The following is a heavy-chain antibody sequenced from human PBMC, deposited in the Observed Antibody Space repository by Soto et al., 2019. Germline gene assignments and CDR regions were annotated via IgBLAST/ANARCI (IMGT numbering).Heavy chain of an antibody. V-gene: IGHV3-23*01. CDR2: ISGSGGST. CDR3: AKDWRQWLATGGYFQH. Sequence: EVQLLESGGGLVQPGGSLRLSCAASGFTFSSYAMSWVRQAPGKGLEWVSAISGSGGSTYYADSVKGRFTISRDNSKNTLYLQMTSLRAEDTAVYYCAKDWRQWLATGGYFQHWGQGTLVTVSS. CDR1: GFTFSSYA. D-gene: IGHD6-19*01. J-gene: IGHJ1*01.